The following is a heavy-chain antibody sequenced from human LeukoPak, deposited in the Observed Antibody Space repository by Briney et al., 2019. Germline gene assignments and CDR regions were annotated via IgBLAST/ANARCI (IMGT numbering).Heavy chain of an antibody. CDR1: GYTFTSYD. CDR2: MNPNSGNT. V-gene: IGHV1-8*01. D-gene: IGHD1-26*01. Sequence: GASVKVSCKASGYTFTSYDINWVRQATGQGLEWMGWMNPNSGNTGYTQKFQGRVTMTRNTSISTAYMELSSLRSEDTAVYYCARGVEGATDVDYWGQGTLVTVSS. CDR3: ARGVEGATDVDY. J-gene: IGHJ4*02.